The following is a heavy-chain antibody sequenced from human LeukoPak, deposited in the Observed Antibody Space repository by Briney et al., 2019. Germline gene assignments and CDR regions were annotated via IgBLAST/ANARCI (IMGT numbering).Heavy chain of an antibody. CDR3: AQAHSGSYSDY. CDR1: GFTFSTYD. D-gene: IGHD1-26*01. CDR2: IQYDGSNE. V-gene: IGHV3-30*02. J-gene: IGHJ4*02. Sequence: PGGSLRLSCAASGFTFSTYDMHWVRQPPGKGLEWVAFIQYDGSNEHYADSVRGRFSISRDQSKNTLYLQMNSLRAEDTAVYYCAQAHSGSYSDYWGQGTLVTVSS.